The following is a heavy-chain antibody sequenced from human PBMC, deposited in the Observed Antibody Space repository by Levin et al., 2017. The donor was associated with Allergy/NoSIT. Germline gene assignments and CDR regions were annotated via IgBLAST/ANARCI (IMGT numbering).Heavy chain of an antibody. CDR3: AKAPAAAQYYFDY. CDR2: ISGSGGST. CDR1: GFTFSSYA. J-gene: IGHJ4*02. V-gene: IGHV3-23*01. D-gene: IGHD2-2*01. Sequence: SGGSLRLSCAASGFTFSSYAMSWVRQAPGKGLEWVSAISGSGGSTYYADSVKGRFTISRDNSKNTLYLQMNSLRAEDTAVYYCAKAPAAAQYYFDYWGQGTLVTVSS.